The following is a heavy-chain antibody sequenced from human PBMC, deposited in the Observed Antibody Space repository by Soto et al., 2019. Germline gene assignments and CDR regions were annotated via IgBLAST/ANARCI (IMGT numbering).Heavy chain of an antibody. D-gene: IGHD3-22*01. CDR1: GFTFSSYS. CDR2: ISSSSSYI. Sequence: GGSLRLSCAASGFTFSSYSMNWVRQAPGKGLEWVSSISSSSSYIYYADSVKGRFTISRDNAKNSLYLQMNCLRAEDTAVYYCARDLDYYDSSGQYWGQGTLVTVSS. V-gene: IGHV3-21*01. CDR3: ARDLDYYDSSGQY. J-gene: IGHJ4*02.